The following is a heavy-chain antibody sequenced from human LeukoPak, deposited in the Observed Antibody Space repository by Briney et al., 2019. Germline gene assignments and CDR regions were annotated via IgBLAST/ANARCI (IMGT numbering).Heavy chain of an antibody. CDR2: INQSGST. Sequence: SDTLSLTCTVSGGSISSSSYYWGWIRQPPGTGLEWNEEINQSGSTNYNPSLKSRVTISVDTSKNHFSLRLSSVTAADTAVYYCARGALKWELLPIPARKWSYFDYWGQRTLVTVSS. D-gene: IGHD1-26*01. CDR3: ARGALKWELLPIPARKWSYFDY. CDR1: GGSISSSSYY. J-gene: IGHJ4*02. V-gene: IGHV4-39*02.